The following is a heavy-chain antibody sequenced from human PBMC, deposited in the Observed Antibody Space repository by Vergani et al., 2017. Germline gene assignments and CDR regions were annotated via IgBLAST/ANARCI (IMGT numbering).Heavy chain of an antibody. V-gene: IGHV3-30*18. D-gene: IGHD6-13*01. CDR1: GFTFSSYG. CDR2: ISYDGSKT. CDR3: AKVVSSSTWYIPSFDY. Sequence: QVQLVESGGGVVQPGRSLRLSCAASGFTFSSYGMHWVRQAPGKGLEWVAVISYDGSKTYYADSVRGRFTISRDNSKNTLYLQMDSLRAEDTAVYYCAKVVSSSTWYIPSFDYWGQGTLVTGSS. J-gene: IGHJ4*02.